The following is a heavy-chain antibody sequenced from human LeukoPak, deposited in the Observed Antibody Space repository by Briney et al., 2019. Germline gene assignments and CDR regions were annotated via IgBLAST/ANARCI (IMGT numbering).Heavy chain of an antibody. V-gene: IGHV3-53*01. CDR2: IYSGGST. D-gene: IGHD2-21*02. CDR1: GFSVSTNY. Sequence: GGSLRLSCVVSGFSVSTNYMSWVRQAPGKGLEWVSVIYSGGSTYYADSVKGRFTISRDNSKNTLYLQMNSLRAEDTAVYYCARGVVTVPLYYFDFWGQGTLVTVSS. J-gene: IGHJ4*02. CDR3: ARGVVTVPLYYFDF.